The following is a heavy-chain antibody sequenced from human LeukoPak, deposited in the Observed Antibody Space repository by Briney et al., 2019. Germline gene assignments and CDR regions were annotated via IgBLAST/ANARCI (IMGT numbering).Heavy chain of an antibody. V-gene: IGHV3-7*03. Sequence: PGGSLRLSCADSGFTFSNFWMSWVRQAPGKGLEWVANIKQDGSERYYVDSVKGRFTISRDNAKNSLYLQMKSLRAEDTAVYYCARVGLCSGGSCYSYYYYGMDVWGKRTTVTVSS. CDR2: IKQDGSER. CDR3: ARVGLCSGGSCYSYYYYGMDV. D-gene: IGHD2-15*01. J-gene: IGHJ6*04. CDR1: GFTFSNFW.